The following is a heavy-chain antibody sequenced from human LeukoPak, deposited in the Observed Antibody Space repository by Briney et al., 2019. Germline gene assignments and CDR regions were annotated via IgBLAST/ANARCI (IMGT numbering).Heavy chain of an antibody. CDR1: GGSFSGYY. Sequence: KSSETLSLTCAVYGGSFSGYYWSWIRQPPGKGLEWIGEINHSGSTNYNPSLKSRVTISVDTSKNQFSLKLSSVTAADTAVYYCARGLQFYYYYMDVWGKGTTVTVSS. V-gene: IGHV4-34*01. CDR3: ARGLQFYYYYMDV. CDR2: INHSGST. D-gene: IGHD6-19*01. J-gene: IGHJ6*03.